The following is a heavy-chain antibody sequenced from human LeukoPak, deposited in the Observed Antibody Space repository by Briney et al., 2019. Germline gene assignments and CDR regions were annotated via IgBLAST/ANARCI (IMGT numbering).Heavy chain of an antibody. Sequence: PGGSLRLSCAASGFTFSTYAMTWVRQAPGQGLEGVSAITGSGTSTYYADSVRGRFTISRDNSKNTLYLQMNSLRAEDTAVYYCAKRYDCGDSDYYYYYGMDVWGQGTTVTVSS. CDR2: ITGSGTST. J-gene: IGHJ6*02. CDR3: AKRYDCGDSDYYYYYGMDV. V-gene: IGHV3-23*01. CDR1: GFTFSTYA. D-gene: IGHD4-17*01.